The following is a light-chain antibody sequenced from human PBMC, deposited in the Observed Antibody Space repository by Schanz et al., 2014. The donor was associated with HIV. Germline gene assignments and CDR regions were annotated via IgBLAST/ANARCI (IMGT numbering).Light chain of an antibody. V-gene: IGLV2-8*01. CDR2: EVT. CDR3: CSYADRNIVL. CDR1: SSDVGGYDF. J-gene: IGLJ2*01. Sequence: QSALTQPPSASGSPGQSVTITCTGTSSDVGGYDFVSWYQQHPGKAPKLMIYEVTKRPSGVPDRFSGSKSGNTASLTISGLQAEDEGQYYCCSYADRNIVLFGGGTKLTVL.